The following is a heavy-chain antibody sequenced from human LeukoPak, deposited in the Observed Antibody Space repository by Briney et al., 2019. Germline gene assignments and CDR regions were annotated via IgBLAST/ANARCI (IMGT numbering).Heavy chain of an antibody. Sequence: GESLKISCTGSGYTFTNYWIGWVRQMPGKGLEWMGVIYPDDSDTRYSPSFQGQVIISVDRSISTAYLQWSSLKASDTAMHYCARPPYKVAGSDVSADLWGQGTLVTVSS. J-gene: IGHJ4*02. CDR1: GYTFTNYW. CDR2: IYPDDSDT. V-gene: IGHV5-51*01. D-gene: IGHD6-19*01. CDR3: ARPPYKVAGSDVSADL.